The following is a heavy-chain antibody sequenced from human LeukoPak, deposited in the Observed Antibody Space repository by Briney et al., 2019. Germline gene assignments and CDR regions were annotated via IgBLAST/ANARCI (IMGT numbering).Heavy chain of an antibody. J-gene: IGHJ1*01. V-gene: IGHV3-33*01. CDR1: GFTFSSYG. CDR3: ARVPMIAARPRYFQH. D-gene: IGHD6-6*01. CDR2: IWYDGSNK. Sequence: PGGSLRLSCAASGFTFSSYGMHWVRQAPGKGLEWVAVIWYDGSNKYYADSVKGRFTISRDNAKNSPYLQMNSLRAEDTAVYHCARVPMIAARPRYFQHWGQGTLVTVSS.